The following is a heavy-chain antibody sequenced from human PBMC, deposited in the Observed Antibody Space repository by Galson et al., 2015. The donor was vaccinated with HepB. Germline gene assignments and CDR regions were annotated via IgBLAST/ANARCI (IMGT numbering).Heavy chain of an antibody. Sequence: CAISGDSVSSHSAAWNWIRQSPSRGLEWLGRTYYRSKWYNDYAVSVKSRITINPDTSKNQFSLQLNSVTPEDTAVYYCARERGIAAAEEYYYYMDVWGKGTTVTVS. CDR3: ARERGIAAAEEYYYYMDV. D-gene: IGHD6-13*01. CDR2: TYYRSKWYN. CDR1: GDSVSSHSAA. J-gene: IGHJ6*03. V-gene: IGHV6-1*01.